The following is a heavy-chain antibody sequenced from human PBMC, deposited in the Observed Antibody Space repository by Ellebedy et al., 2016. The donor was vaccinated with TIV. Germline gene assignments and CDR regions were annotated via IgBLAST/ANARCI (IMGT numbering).Heavy chain of an antibody. CDR2: IYAGGNT. V-gene: IGHV3-53*01. J-gene: IGHJ5*02. Sequence: GESLKISCAASGFTVTSHYLNWFRQAPGKGLEWVAAIYAGGNTYYAPSVTGRFTISRDRNKNTLYLDMNNLRAEDTAVYYCARSVLAYAIGWPWFDPWGQGTLVTVSS. D-gene: IGHD2-2*01. CDR3: ARSVLAYAIGWPWFDP. CDR1: GFTVTSHY.